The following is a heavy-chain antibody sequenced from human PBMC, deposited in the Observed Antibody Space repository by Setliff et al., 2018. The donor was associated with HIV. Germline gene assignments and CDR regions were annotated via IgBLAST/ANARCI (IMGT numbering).Heavy chain of an antibody. CDR2: INHSGST. V-gene: IGHV4-34*01. Sequence: PSETLSLTCAVYGGSFSGYYWTWIRQPPGKGLEWIGQINHSGSTNYNPSLKSRVTISVDTSKNQFSLRLSSVTAADTAVYYCARGWEWGAPLDYWGQGTLVTVSS. J-gene: IGHJ4*02. CDR3: ARGWEWGAPLDY. D-gene: IGHD1-26*01. CDR1: GGSFSGYY.